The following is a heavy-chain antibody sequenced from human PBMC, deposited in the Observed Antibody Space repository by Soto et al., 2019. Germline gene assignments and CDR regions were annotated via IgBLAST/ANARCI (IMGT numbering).Heavy chain of an antibody. CDR3: ARRYRSGYDY. J-gene: IGHJ4*02. Sequence: GGSLRLSCAASGFTFNSYAMHWVRRAPGKGLEYVSAITSNGGSTDYANSVKGRFTISRDNSKNTLYLQMGSLRAEDMAVYYCARRYRSGYDYWGQGTLVTVSS. V-gene: IGHV3-64*01. CDR2: ITSNGGST. D-gene: IGHD6-25*01. CDR1: GFTFNSYA.